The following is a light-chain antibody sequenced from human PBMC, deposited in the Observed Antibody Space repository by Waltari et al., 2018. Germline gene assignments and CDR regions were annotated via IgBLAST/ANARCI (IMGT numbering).Light chain of an antibody. Sequence: SYDLTQPPSVSVSPGQTATITCSGDKLGDKYNSWYQQRPGQSPILVIFQDTNRPSGIPERFSGSNSGNTATLAISGTQPMDEAKYYCQAWDSGTVVFGGGTMLTVL. CDR2: QDT. V-gene: IGLV3-1*01. CDR1: KLGDKY. J-gene: IGLJ2*01. CDR3: QAWDSGTVV.